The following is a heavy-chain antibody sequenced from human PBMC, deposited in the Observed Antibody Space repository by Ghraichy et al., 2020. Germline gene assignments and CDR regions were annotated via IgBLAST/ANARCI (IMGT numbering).Heavy chain of an antibody. Sequence: SETLSLTCTVSGGSISSSSYYWGWIRQPPGKGLEWIGSIYYSGTTYYNPSLKSRVTISVDTSKNQLSLKLSSVTAADTAVYYCARHFLYDSSGYYPWYFDYWGQGTLVTVSS. CDR1: GGSISSSSYY. D-gene: IGHD3-22*01. V-gene: IGHV4-39*01. CDR2: IYYSGTT. CDR3: ARHFLYDSSGYYPWYFDY. J-gene: IGHJ4*02.